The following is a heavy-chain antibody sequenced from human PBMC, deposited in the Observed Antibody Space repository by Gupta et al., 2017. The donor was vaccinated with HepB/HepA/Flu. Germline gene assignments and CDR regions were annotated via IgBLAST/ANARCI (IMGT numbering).Heavy chain of an antibody. Sequence: EVQLIESGGGLVQPGGSLRLSCAASGFTFSGYWMHWVRQTPGKGLVWVADVSAVGKTAIYADSVKGRFTISRYNANTVYLQMNSLRVEDTAVYYCGRVGEAGYWGQGALVTVSS. V-gene: IGHV3-74*01. CDR3: GRVGEAGY. CDR2: VSAVGKTA. J-gene: IGHJ4*02. CDR1: GFTFSGYW. D-gene: IGHD4-17*01.